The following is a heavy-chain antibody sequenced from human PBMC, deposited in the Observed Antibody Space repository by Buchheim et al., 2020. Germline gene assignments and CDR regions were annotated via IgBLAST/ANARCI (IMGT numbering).Heavy chain of an antibody. CDR1: GFTFSNYA. CDR2: ISGSGGST. D-gene: IGHD3-3*01. V-gene: IGHV3-23*01. CDR3: AKVQWFWSGYYEGGSY. Sequence: EVQLLESGGGWVQPGGSLRLSCAASGFTFSNYAMSWVRQAPGKGLEWVSAISGSGGSTYYADSVKGRFTISRDNSKNTLYLQMNSLRAEDTAVYYCAKVQWFWSGYYEGGSYWGQGTL. J-gene: IGHJ4*02.